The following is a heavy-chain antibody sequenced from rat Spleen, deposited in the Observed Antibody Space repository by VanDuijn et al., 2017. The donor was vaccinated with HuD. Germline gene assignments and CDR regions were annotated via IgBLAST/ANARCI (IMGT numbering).Heavy chain of an antibody. D-gene: IGHD1-10*01. V-gene: IGHV3-3*01. CDR1: GYSITSSYR. J-gene: IGHJ4*01. Sequence: EVQLQESGPGLVKPSQSLSLTCSVTGYSITSSYRWNWIRKFPGNKLGWMGYMNSAGSTNYNPSRKSRISITRDTSQNQFFLQGNSVTTEDTATYYCARTNNHYYYVMDAWGQGASVTVSS. CDR2: MNSAGST. CDR3: ARTNNHYYYVMDA.